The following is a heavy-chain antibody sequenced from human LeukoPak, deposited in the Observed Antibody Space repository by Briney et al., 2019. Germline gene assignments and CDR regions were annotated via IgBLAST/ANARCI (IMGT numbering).Heavy chain of an antibody. CDR2: ISSNSNYV. D-gene: IGHD6-19*01. J-gene: IGHJ4*02. CDR3: ASSGAGWSLDY. CDR1: GFTFSHYT. V-gene: IGHV3-21*01. Sequence: GGSLRLSCAASGFTFSHYTMNWVRQAPGKGVEWVASISSNSNYVHYVDSVKGRFTISRDNARNSMSLQMSRLRVEDTAVYYCASSGAGWSLDYWGQGTLVTV.